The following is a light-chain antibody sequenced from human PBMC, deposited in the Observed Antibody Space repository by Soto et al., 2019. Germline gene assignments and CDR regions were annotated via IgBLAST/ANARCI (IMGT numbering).Light chain of an antibody. CDR3: CSYAGSSTYVV. CDR2: EGS. Sequence: QSVLTQPASVSGSPGQSITISCTGTSSDVGSYNLVSWYQQHPGKAPKVMIYEGSKRPSGVSNRFSGSKSGNTASLTISGLQAGDEADYYCCSYAGSSTYVVFGGGTKLTVL. CDR1: SSDVGSYNL. V-gene: IGLV2-23*01. J-gene: IGLJ2*01.